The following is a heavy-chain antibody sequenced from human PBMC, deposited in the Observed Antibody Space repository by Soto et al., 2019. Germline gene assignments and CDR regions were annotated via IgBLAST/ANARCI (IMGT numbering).Heavy chain of an antibody. CDR2: ISYDGSNK. D-gene: IGHD6-13*01. J-gene: IGHJ5*02. CDR3: ARDGAGSSYQNCVDP. CDR1: GFTFSSYA. V-gene: IGHV3-30-3*01. Sequence: QVQLVESGGGVVQPGRSLRLSCAASGFTFSSYAMHWVRQAPGKGLEWVAVISYDGSNKYYADSVKGRFTISRDNSKNTLYLQMNSLRAEDTAVYYCARDGAGSSYQNCVDPWGQGTLVTVSS.